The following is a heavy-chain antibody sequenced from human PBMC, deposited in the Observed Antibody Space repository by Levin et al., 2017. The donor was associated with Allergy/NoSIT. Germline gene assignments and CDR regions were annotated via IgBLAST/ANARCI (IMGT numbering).Heavy chain of an antibody. Sequence: GGSLRLSCAASGFIFSNYGMHWVRQAPGKGLDWVAAISSDGSDEYFADDVKGRFSISRDNSKNTVYLQMNSLRTEDTAVYYCAKDREACTGTSDTYGMEVWGLGTSVTVS. CDR1: GFIFSNYG. V-gene: IGHV3-30*18. J-gene: IGHJ6*02. CDR2: ISSDGSDE. CDR3: AKDREACTGTSDTYGMEV. D-gene: IGHD2-8*02.